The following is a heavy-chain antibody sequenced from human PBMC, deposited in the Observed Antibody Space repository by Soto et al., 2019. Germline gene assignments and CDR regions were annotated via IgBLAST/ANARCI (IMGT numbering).Heavy chain of an antibody. J-gene: IGHJ4*02. CDR1: GLTFSSYG. Sequence: PGGSLRLSCAASGLTFSSYGMHWVRQAPGRGLEWVAGISYDGRNKYYVDSVKGRFTISRDNSKNTLDLQMNSLRVEDTAVFYCAQDTYYHDTSGYYTFDYWGQGALVTVYS. CDR2: ISYDGRNK. D-gene: IGHD3-22*01. CDR3: AQDTYYHDTSGYYTFDY. V-gene: IGHV3-30*18.